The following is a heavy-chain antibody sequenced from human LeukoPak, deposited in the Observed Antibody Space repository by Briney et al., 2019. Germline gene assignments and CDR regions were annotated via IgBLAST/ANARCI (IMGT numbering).Heavy chain of an antibody. CDR2: ISAYNGNT. D-gene: IGHD3-10*01. Sequence: ASVKVSCKASGHTFTSYGISWVRQAPGQGLEWMGWISAYNGNTNYAQKLQGRVTMTTDTSTSTAYMELRSLRSDDTAVCYCARLNIDYYGSGSYYNVIDYWGQGTLVTVSS. V-gene: IGHV1-18*01. J-gene: IGHJ4*02. CDR1: GHTFTSYG. CDR3: ARLNIDYYGSGSYYNVIDY.